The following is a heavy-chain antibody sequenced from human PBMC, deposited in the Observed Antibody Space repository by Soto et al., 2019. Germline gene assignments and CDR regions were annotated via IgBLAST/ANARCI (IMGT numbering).Heavy chain of an antibody. V-gene: IGHV1-8*01. D-gene: IGHD1-26*01. CDR3: ARAMGYSRTSRLDL. Sequence: QVQLVQSGAEVEKPGASVKVSCKASGYTFTTYDVNWVRQAPGHGLKWMGWMNTDTGNTGYAQKFEGRVTMTRDSSISTVFMALSGLRAEDTAVYYCARAMGYSRTSRLDLWGQRTLVTVSS. CDR1: GYTFTTYD. J-gene: IGHJ4*02. CDR2: MNTDTGNT.